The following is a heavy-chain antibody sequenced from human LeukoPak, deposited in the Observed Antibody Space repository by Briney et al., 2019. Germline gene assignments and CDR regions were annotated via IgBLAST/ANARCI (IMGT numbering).Heavy chain of an antibody. CDR3: TREDHDYGGQPFDY. V-gene: IGHV3-49*03. Sequence: GGSLRLSCTASGFTFGDYAMSWFRQAPGKGLEWVGFIRSKAYGGTTEYAASVKGRFTISRDDSKSIVYLQMNSLKTEDTAVYYCTREDHDYGGQPFDYWGQGTLVTVSS. D-gene: IGHD4-23*01. J-gene: IGHJ4*02. CDR1: GFTFGDYA. CDR2: IRSKAYGGTT.